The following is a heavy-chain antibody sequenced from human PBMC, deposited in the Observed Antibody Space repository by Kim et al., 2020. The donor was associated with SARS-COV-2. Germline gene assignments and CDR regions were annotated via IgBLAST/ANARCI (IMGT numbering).Heavy chain of an antibody. CDR3: TRDNGFGSY. CDR2: TEK. J-gene: IGHJ4*02. D-gene: IGHD2-8*01. Sequence: TEKQYVGSVTGRFTISRDNAKNLLYLQMNNLRAEDTAVYYCTRDNGFGSYWGQGALVTVSS. V-gene: IGHV3-7*03.